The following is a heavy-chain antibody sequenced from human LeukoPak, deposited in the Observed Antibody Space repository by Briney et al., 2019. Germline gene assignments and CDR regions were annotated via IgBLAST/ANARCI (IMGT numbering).Heavy chain of an antibody. V-gene: IGHV3-23*01. Sequence: GGSLRLSCAASGFTFGTSAMSWVRQTPEKGLEWVSTITSGDGSPYYADSVKGRFTISRDNSNNMLYLQMNSLRAEDTAVYYCTKRGAYHVDYWGRGIPVTVSS. D-gene: IGHD3-16*01. J-gene: IGHJ4*02. CDR1: GFTFGTSA. CDR3: TKRGAYHVDY. CDR2: ITSGDGSP.